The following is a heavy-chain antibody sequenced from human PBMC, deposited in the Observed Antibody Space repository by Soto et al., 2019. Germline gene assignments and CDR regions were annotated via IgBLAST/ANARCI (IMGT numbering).Heavy chain of an antibody. CDR2: ISGSGGST. D-gene: IGHD2-15*01. Sequence: EVQLLESGGGLVQPGGSLRLSCAASGFTFSSYAMSWVRQAPGKGLEWVSAISGSGGSTYYADSVKGRFTISRDNSKNTLYLQMNSLRAEDTAVYYCAKAPLPYCSGGSCYPFDYWGQGTLVTVSS. CDR3: AKAPLPYCSGGSCYPFDY. J-gene: IGHJ4*02. CDR1: GFTFSSYA. V-gene: IGHV3-23*01.